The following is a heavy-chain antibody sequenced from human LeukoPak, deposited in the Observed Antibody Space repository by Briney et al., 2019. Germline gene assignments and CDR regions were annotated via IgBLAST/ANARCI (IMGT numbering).Heavy chain of an antibody. CDR1: GYTFNTYG. V-gene: IGHV1-18*01. J-gene: IGHJ4*02. CDR2: ISAYNGDT. D-gene: IGHD2-8*02. CDR3: ARESTGGSLEIDY. Sequence: ASVKVSCKASGYTFNTYGIIWVRQAPGQGREGMGWISAYNGDTTYAQKLQGRGTLTTDASTSTAYMELRSLRSDDTAVYYCARESTGGSLEIDYWGQGTLVTVSS.